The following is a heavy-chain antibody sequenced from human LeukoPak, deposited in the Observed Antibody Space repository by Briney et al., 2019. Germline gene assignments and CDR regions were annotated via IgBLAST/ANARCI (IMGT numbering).Heavy chain of an antibody. D-gene: IGHD6-6*01. CDR2: INPSGGST. V-gene: IGHV1-46*01. CDR1: GYTFTSYY. Sequence: EASVTVSCKASGYTFTSYYMHWVRQAPGQGLEWMGLINPSGGSTSYAQKFQGRVTMTRDMSTSTVYMELSSLRSEDTAVYYCASQTYSSSSSYYYYYYMDVWGKGTTVTVSS. J-gene: IGHJ6*03. CDR3: ASQTYSSSSSYYYYYYMDV.